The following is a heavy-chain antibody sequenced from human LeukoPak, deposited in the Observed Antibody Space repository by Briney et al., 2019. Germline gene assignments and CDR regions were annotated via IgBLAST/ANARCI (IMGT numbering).Heavy chain of an antibody. J-gene: IGHJ6*03. D-gene: IGHD5-18*01. CDR3: ARAKRGFSDGYDFYYHMDV. V-gene: IGHV1-69*05. CDR1: GDTFRRYG. CDR2: IIPMFGTT. Sequence: SVKVSCKASGDTFRRYGITWVRQAPGQGLEWMGGIIPMFGTTNYAQKFQGRVTIITDESTSTVYMELSSLRSEDTAVYYCARAKRGFSDGYDFYYHMDVWGNGTTVTVSS.